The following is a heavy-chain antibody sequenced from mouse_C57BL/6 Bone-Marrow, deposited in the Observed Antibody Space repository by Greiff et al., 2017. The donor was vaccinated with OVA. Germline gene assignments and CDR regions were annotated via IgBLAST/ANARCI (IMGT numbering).Heavy chain of an antibody. CDR1: GFTFSDYG. CDR3: ARRVYYGSSYDAMDY. Sequence: DVQLVESGGGLVKPGGSLKLSCAASGFTFSDYGMHWVRQAPEKGLEWVAYISSGSSTIYYADTVKGRFTLSRDNAKNTLFLQMTSLRSEDTAMYYCARRVYYGSSYDAMDYWGQGTSVTVSS. V-gene: IGHV5-17*01. D-gene: IGHD1-1*01. CDR2: ISSGSSTI. J-gene: IGHJ4*01.